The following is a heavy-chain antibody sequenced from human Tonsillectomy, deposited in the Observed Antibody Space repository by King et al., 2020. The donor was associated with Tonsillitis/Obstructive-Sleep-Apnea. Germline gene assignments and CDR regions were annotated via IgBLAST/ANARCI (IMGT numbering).Heavy chain of an antibody. Sequence: QLQESGPGLVKPSETLSLTCTVSGGSISNSSYYWGWLRQPPGKGLEWIGSINYSGSSYYNPPLNSRVTISVDTPKNQFSLKLSSVAAPDTAVYYCVRRGGFGPGGPMDVWGKGTTVTVSS. CDR3: VRRGGFGPGGPMDV. V-gene: IGHV4-39*01. D-gene: IGHD3-10*01. CDR2: INYSGSS. CDR1: GGSISNSSYY. J-gene: IGHJ6*03.